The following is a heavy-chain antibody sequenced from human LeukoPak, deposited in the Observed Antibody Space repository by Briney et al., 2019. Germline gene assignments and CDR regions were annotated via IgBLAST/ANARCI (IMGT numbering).Heavy chain of an antibody. CDR3: AREPRTCSGGSCYSYYYYGMDV. CDR1: GGSISSYY. Sequence: SETLSLTCTVSGGSISSYYWSWIRQPAGKGLEGIGRIYTSGSTNYNPSLKSRVTMSVDTSKNQFSLKLSSVTAADTAVYYCAREPRTCSGGSCYSYYYYGMDVWGQGTTVTVSS. D-gene: IGHD2-15*01. CDR2: IYTSGST. V-gene: IGHV4-4*07. J-gene: IGHJ6*02.